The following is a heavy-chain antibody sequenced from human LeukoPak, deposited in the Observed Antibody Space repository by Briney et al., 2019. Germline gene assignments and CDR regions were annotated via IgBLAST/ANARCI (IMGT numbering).Heavy chain of an antibody. CDR1: GGSISNAGYY. CDR3: AREIAASGTNWFDP. J-gene: IGHJ5*02. V-gene: IGHV4-31*03. CDR2: IYYSGST. D-gene: IGHD6-13*01. Sequence: SETLSLTCTVSGGSISNAGYYWNWLRPHPEKGLEWFGYIYYSGSTYSNPSLKRRVAISLDTSKNQFSLKLSSVTAADTALYYCAREIAASGTNWFDPWGQGTLVTVSS.